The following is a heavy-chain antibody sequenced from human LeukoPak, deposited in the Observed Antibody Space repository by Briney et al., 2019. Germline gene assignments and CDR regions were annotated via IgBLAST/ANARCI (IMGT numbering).Heavy chain of an antibody. V-gene: IGHV7-4-1*02. D-gene: IGHD3-9*01. CDR2: INTNTGNP. J-gene: IGHJ4*02. CDR1: GYTFTSYA. Sequence: ASVKVSCKASGYTFTSYAMNWVRQAPGQGLEWMGWINTNTGNPTSAQGFTGRFVFSLDTSVSTAYLQISSLKAEDTAVYYCAISPVYYDVLTGYYKASPLDYWGQGTLVTVSS. CDR3: AISPVYYDVLTGYYKASPLDY.